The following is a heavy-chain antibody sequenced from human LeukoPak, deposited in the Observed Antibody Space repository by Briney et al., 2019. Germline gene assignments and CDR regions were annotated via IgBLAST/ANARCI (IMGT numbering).Heavy chain of an antibody. CDR1: GGSISSSSYY. J-gene: IGHJ6*03. D-gene: IGHD3-22*01. Sequence: SETLSLTCTVSGGSISSSSYYWGWIRQPPGKGLEWIGSIYYSGSTYYNPALKSRVTISVDTSKNQFSLKLSSVTAADTAVYYCARVSSYYDSSGNSYYMDVWGKGTTVTVSS. V-gene: IGHV4-39*07. CDR3: ARVSSYYDSSGNSYYMDV. CDR2: IYYSGST.